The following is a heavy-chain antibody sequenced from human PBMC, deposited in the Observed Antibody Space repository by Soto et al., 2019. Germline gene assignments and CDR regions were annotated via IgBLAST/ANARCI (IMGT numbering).Heavy chain of an antibody. J-gene: IGHJ4*02. D-gene: IGHD6-13*01. CDR1: GFTFNNYW. CDR3: ARIGYSSSSLDY. Sequence: EVQLVESGGGLVQPGGSMRLSCAASGFTFNNYWMSWVRQAPGKGLEWVANIKQDGSQKYYVDSVKGRFTISRDNAKNSLYLQINSLRAEDTAVYYCARIGYSSSSLDYWGQGTLVTVSS. V-gene: IGHV3-7*03. CDR2: IKQDGSQK.